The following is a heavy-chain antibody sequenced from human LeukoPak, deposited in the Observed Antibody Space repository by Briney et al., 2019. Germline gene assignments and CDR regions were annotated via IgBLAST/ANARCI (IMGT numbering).Heavy chain of an antibody. CDR2: IYSGGST. V-gene: IGHV3-66*01. D-gene: IGHD6-13*01. J-gene: IGHJ4*02. Sequence: GGSLRLSCAASGFTVSSNYMSWVRQAPGKGLEWVSVIYSGGSTYYADSVKGRFTISRDNSKNTLYLQMISLRAEDTAVYYCARDLIAAAGTGGGWGQGTLVTVSS. CDR1: GFTVSSNY. CDR3: ARDLIAAAGTGGG.